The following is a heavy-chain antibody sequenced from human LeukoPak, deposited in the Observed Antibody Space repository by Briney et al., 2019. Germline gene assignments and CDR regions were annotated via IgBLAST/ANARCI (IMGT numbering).Heavy chain of an antibody. Sequence: PGGSLRLSCAASGFTVSSNYMSWVRQAPGKGLEWVSVIYSGGSTYYADSVKGRFTISRDNSKNTLYLQMNSLRAEDTAVYYCATTPAGYSSYPTDYWGQGTLVTVSS. D-gene: IGHD6-13*01. J-gene: IGHJ4*02. CDR2: IYSGGST. CDR1: GFTVSSNY. CDR3: ATTPAGYSSYPTDY. V-gene: IGHV3-66*02.